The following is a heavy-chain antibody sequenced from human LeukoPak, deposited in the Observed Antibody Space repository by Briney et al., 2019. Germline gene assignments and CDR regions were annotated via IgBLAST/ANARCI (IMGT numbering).Heavy chain of an antibody. CDR1: GYTFTSYD. CDR2: MNPNSGNT. D-gene: IGHD3-3*01. V-gene: IGHV1-8*03. Sequence: ASVKVSCKASGYTFTSYDINWVRQATGQGLEWMGWMNPNSGNTGYAQKFQGRVTITRNTSISTAYMELSSLRSEDTAVYYCARVYDFWSGYSTVNWFDPWGQGTLVTVSS. CDR3: ARVYDFWSGYSTVNWFDP. J-gene: IGHJ5*02.